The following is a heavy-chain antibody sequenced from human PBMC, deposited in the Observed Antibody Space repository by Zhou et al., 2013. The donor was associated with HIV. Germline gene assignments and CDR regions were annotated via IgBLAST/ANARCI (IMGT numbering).Heavy chain of an antibody. D-gene: IGHD1-26*01. J-gene: IGHJ5*02. CDR2: IIPIFRRP. CDR1: GGTFNNYD. V-gene: IGHV1-69*12. Sequence: QVQLVQSGAEVKKPGSSVRVSCKASGGTFNNYDISWVRQVPGQGLEWMGGIIPIFRRPNYAQKFQGRVTITADESTSTAYMDLSSLKSEDTAIYYCAIKGSEDRGWFDPWGQGTLVTVSS. CDR3: AIKGSEDRGWFDP.